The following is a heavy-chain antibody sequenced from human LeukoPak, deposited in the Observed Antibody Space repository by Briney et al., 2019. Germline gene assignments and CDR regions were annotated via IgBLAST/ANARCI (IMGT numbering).Heavy chain of an antibody. CDR2: ISGSGGST. V-gene: IGHV3-23*01. J-gene: IGHJ4*02. Sequence: PSETLSLACTVSGDSISSSSYYWGWVRQAPGKGLEWVSAISGSGGSTYYADSVKGRFTISRDNSKNTLYLQMNSLRAEDTAVYYCAKVRDGSGSRKYFDYWGQGTLVTVSS. D-gene: IGHD3-10*01. CDR1: GDSISSSSYY. CDR3: AKVRDGSGSRKYFDY.